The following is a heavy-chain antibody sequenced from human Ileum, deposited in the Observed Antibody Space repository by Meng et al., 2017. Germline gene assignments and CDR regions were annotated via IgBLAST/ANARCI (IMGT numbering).Heavy chain of an antibody. D-gene: IGHD3-10*01. CDR3: AREGMVRGVPRFNY. Sequence: QGQLVEAGAEEKKPGSSVKVSCKASGGTFSSYAISWVRQAPGQGLEWMGGIIPIFGTANYEQKFQGRVTITADKSTSTAYMELSSLRSEDTAVYYCAREGMVRGVPRFNYWGQGTLVTVSS. J-gene: IGHJ4*02. V-gene: IGHV1-69*06. CDR1: GGTFSSYA. CDR2: IIPIFGTA.